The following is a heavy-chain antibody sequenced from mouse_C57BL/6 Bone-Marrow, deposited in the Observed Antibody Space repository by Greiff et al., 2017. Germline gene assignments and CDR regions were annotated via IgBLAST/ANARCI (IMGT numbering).Heavy chain of an antibody. CDR2: IDPSDSYT. V-gene: IGHV1-69*01. Sequence: VQLQQPGAELVMPGASVKLSCKASGYTFTSYWMHWVKQRPGQGLEWIGEIDPSDSYTNYNQKFKGKSTLTVDKSSSTAYMQLSSLTSEDSAVYYRARSWLLIHWYFDVWGTGTTVTVSS. CDR3: ARSWLLIHWYFDV. J-gene: IGHJ1*03. D-gene: IGHD2-3*01. CDR1: GYTFTSYW.